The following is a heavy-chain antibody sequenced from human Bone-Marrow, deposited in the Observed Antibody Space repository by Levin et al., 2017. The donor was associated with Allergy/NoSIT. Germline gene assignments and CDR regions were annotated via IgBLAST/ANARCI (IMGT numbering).Heavy chain of an antibody. J-gene: IGHJ4*02. Sequence: GGSLRLSCTASGFTFGDYAMSWFRQAPGKGLEWVGFIRSKAYGGTTEYAASVKGRFTISRDDSKSIAYLQMNSLKTEDTAVYYCTRIRGSRGPTGNFDYWGQGTLVTVSS. V-gene: IGHV3-49*03. D-gene: IGHD3-10*01. CDR2: IRSKAYGGTT. CDR3: TRIRGSRGPTGNFDY. CDR1: GFTFGDYA.